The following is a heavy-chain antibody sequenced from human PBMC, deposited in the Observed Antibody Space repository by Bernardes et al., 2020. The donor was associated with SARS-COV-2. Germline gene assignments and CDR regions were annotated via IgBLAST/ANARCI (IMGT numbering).Heavy chain of an antibody. CDR1: GYTLTALS. D-gene: IGHD6-13*01. J-gene: IGHJ6*02. V-gene: IGHV1-24*01. CDR3: ATAIAAAGNPDDYYYYYGMDV. Sequence: AALKDYCKVSGYTLTALSMHWVRQAPGQGLEWMGGFDPEDGETIYAQKFQGRVTMTEDTSTDTAYMELSSLRSEDTAVYYCATAIAAAGNPDDYYYYYGMDVWGQGTTVTGS. CDR2: FDPEDGET.